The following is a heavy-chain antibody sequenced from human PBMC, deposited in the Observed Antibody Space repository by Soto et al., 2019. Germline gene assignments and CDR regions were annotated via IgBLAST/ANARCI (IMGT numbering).Heavy chain of an antibody. J-gene: IGHJ6*03. Sequence: GASVKVSCKASGYTFTSYGISWVRQAPGQGLEWMGWTSAYNGNTNYAQKLQGRVTMTTDTSTSTAYMELRSLRSDDTAVYYCARLSADKDYYYYYYMDVWGKGTTVTVSS. V-gene: IGHV1-18*01. CDR1: GYTFTSYG. CDR3: ARLSADKDYYYYYYMDV. D-gene: IGHD2-15*01. CDR2: TSAYNGNT.